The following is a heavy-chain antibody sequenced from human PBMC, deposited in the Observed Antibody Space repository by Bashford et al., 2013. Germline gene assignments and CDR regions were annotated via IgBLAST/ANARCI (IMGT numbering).Heavy chain of an antibody. J-gene: IGHJ5*02. V-gene: IGHV3-74*01. Sequence: GGSLRLSCAASGFTFSDYYMHWVRQAPGKGLVWVSRINSDGGSTSYADSVKGRFTISRDNAKNSLYLQMNSLRDEDTAVYYCARDLPHSGYSGTPNNWFDPWGQGTLVTVSS. CDR2: INSDGGST. D-gene: IGHD1-7*01. CDR3: ARDLPHSGYSGTPNNWFDP. CDR1: GFTFSDYY.